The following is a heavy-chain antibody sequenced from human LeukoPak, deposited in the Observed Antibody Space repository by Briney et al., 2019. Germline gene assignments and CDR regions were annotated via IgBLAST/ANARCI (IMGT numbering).Heavy chain of an antibody. CDR1: GFSINMHN. J-gene: IGHJ4*02. CDR2: ISSSSSYI. V-gene: IGHV3-21*01. CDR3: ARFDSVYCSSTSCYELDY. Sequence: GGSLRLSCAASGFSINMHNMNWVRQAPGKGLEWVSSISSSSSYIYYADSVKGRFTISRDNAKNSLYLQMNSLRAEDTAVYCCARFDSVYCSSTSCYELDYWGQGTLVTVSS. D-gene: IGHD2-2*01.